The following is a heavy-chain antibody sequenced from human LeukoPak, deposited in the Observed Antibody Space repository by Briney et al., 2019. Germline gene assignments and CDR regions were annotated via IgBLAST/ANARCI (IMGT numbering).Heavy chain of an antibody. V-gene: IGHV3-30*02. CDR2: IRSDGTNK. CDR3: ATWDIVVVPAARNWFDP. Sequence: PGGSLRLSCAASGFTFSSSGMNWVRQSPGKGLEWVAFIRSDGTNKYYADSVKGRFTISRDNSKNTLYLQMNSLRAEDTAVYYCATWDIVVVPAARNWFDPWGQGTLVTVSS. D-gene: IGHD2-2*01. CDR1: GFTFSSSG. J-gene: IGHJ5*02.